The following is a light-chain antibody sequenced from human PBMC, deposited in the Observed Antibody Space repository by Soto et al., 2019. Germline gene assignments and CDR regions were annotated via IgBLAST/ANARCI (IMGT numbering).Light chain of an antibody. CDR3: HPRTTWPPIT. J-gene: IGKJ5*01. V-gene: IGKV3-11*01. Sequence: SQSGVDVSVSPGERATVSCRASQSVSSYLARYQQKPGQAPRLLIYDASNRATGIPARFSGSGSGTDFTLTISSLEPADFAIYYCHPRTTWPPITSGQGTRLEI. CDR1: QSVSSY. CDR2: DAS.